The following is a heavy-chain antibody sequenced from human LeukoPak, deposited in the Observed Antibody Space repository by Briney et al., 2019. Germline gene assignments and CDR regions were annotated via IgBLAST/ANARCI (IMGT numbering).Heavy chain of an antibody. V-gene: IGHV4-39*01. CDR2: IYYSGST. CDR3: AIFYGGMVPFDY. J-gene: IGHJ4*02. CDR1: GGSISSSSYY. D-gene: IGHD3-9*01. Sequence: SETLSLTCTVSGGSISSSSYYWGWIRQPPGKGLEWIGSIYYSGSTYYNPSLKSRVTISVDTSKNQFSLKLSSVTAADTAVYYCAIFYGGMVPFDYWGQGTLVTVSS.